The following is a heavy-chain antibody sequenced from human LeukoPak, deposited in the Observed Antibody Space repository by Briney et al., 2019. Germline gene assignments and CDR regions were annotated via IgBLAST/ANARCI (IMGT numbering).Heavy chain of an antibody. CDR2: ISGSGGST. CDR3: AKEGREGFDY. D-gene: IGHD3-10*01. J-gene: IGHJ4*02. CDR1: RLTFSSYG. Sequence: GGSLRLSCAASRLTFSSYGMSWVRQAPGKGLEWVSTISGSGGSTYYADSVKGRFTVSRDNSKNTLYLQMDSLRAEDTAVYYCAKEGREGFDYWGQGTLVTVSS. V-gene: IGHV3-23*01.